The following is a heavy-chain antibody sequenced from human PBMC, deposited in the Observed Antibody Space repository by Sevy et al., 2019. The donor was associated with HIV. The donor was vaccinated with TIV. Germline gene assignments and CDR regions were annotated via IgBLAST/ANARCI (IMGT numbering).Heavy chain of an antibody. CDR2: TYYRSKWYT. D-gene: IGHD2-15*01. CDR3: TRGAHSLDY. Sequence: KQSQTLSLTCVISGDSVSSNRAAWNWIRQSPSRGLEWLGRTYYRSKWYTDYAVSVKSRITINPDTSKNQVSLQLNSVTPEDTAVYYCTRGAHSLDYRGQGTLVTVSS. CDR1: GDSVSSNRAA. J-gene: IGHJ4*02. V-gene: IGHV6-1*01.